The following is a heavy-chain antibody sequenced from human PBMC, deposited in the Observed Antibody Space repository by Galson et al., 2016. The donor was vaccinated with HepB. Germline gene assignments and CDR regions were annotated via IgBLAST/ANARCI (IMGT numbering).Heavy chain of an antibody. D-gene: IGHD2-15*01. CDR3: AKDGGYCSDATCYYRNS. CDR2: ITGSGGLI. CDR1: GFTFSSYA. J-gene: IGHJ4*02. Sequence: SLRLSCAASGFTFSSYAMSWVRQAPGKGLEWVSTITGSGGLIKYADSVKGRLITSRDNSKNALYLQLNSLRDEDTAVYYCAKDGGYCSDATCYYRNSWGQGTLVTVSS. V-gene: IGHV3-23*01.